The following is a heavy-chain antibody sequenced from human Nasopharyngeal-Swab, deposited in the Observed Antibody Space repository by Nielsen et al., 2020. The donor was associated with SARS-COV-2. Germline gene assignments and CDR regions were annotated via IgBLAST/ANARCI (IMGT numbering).Heavy chain of an antibody. V-gene: IGHV7-4-1*02. CDR1: GYTFTSYA. Sequence: ASVKVSCKASGYTFTSYAMNWVRQAPGQGLEWMGWINTNTGNPTYAQGFTGRFVFSLDTSVSTAYLQISSLKAEDTAVYYCARREEAFGYCSGGSCYSYYDYYYYMDVWGKGTTVTVSS. D-gene: IGHD2-15*01. J-gene: IGHJ6*03. CDR3: ARREEAFGYCSGGSCYSYYDYYYYMDV. CDR2: INTNTGNP.